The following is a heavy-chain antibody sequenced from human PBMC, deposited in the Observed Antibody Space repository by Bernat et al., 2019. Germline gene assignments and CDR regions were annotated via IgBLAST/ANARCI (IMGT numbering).Heavy chain of an antibody. Sequence: EVQLVESGGGLVQPGGSLRLSCAASGFTVSSNYMSWVRQAPGKGLEWVSAISGSGGSTYYADSVKGRFTISRDNSKNTLYLQMNSLRAEDTAVYYCAKAPNGYSGYDYGGFDYWGQGTLVTVSS. V-gene: IGHV3-23*04. CDR1: GFTVSSNY. J-gene: IGHJ4*02. CDR3: AKAPNGYSGYDYGGFDY. D-gene: IGHD5-12*01. CDR2: ISGSGGST.